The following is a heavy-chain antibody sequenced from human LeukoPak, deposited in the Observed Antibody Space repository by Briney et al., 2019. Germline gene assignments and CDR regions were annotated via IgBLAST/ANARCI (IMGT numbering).Heavy chain of an antibody. CDR3: ARFYAAAEEYYFDY. J-gene: IGHJ4*02. CDR2: IGYDGSHE. CDR1: GISLSSFG. D-gene: IGHD6-13*01. Sequence: PGRSLRLSCAAFGISLSSFGMHWVRQAPGKGLEWVAGIGYDGSHESEAESVKGRFTISRDNSRNTVYLQMNSLRVDDTAVYYCARFYAAAEEYYFDYWGQGTLVTVSS. V-gene: IGHV3-33*01.